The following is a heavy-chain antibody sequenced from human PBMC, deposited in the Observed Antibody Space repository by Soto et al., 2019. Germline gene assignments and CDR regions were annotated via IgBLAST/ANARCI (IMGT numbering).Heavy chain of an antibody. CDR3: ARAAGRFGELFWFDP. V-gene: IGHV1-46*01. J-gene: IGHJ5*02. CDR1: GFRFSDYS. CDR2: INPRGFFT. Sequence: VQLLESGGGLVQPGGSLRLSCAASGFRFSDYSMSWVRQAPGKGLEWVGMINPRGFFTTYAQKFRGRVTMTGDTSTSVVYMELTNLRSEDTAVYYCARAAGRFGELFWFDPWGQGTLVSVSS. D-gene: IGHD3-10*01.